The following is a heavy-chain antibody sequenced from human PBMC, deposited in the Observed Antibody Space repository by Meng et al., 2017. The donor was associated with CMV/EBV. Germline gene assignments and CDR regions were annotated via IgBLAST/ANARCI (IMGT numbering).Heavy chain of an antibody. CDR2: IYYSGST. CDR1: GGSISSGDYY. Sequence: QVQLQESGPGLVKPSQTLSPTCTVSGGSISSGDYYWSWIRQPPGKGLEWIGYIYYSGSTYYNPSLKSRVTISVDTSKNQFSLKLSSVTAADTAVYYCARAAPDYYDSSGPPDYWGQGTLVTVSS. D-gene: IGHD3-22*01. CDR3: ARAAPDYYDSSGPPDY. V-gene: IGHV4-30-4*08. J-gene: IGHJ4*02.